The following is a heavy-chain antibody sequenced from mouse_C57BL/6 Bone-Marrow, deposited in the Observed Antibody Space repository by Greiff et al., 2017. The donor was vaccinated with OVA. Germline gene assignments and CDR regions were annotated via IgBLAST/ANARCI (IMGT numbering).Heavy chain of an antibody. CDR3: TRANWYAMDY. Sequence: EVKVVESGEGLVKPGGSLKLSCAASGFTFSSYAMSWVRQTPEKRLEWVAYISSGGDYIYYADTVKGRVTISRDNARNTLYLQISSLKSEDTAMYYCTRANWYAMDYWGQGTSVTVSA. CDR2: ISSGGDYI. CDR1: GFTFSSYA. V-gene: IGHV5-9-1*02. D-gene: IGHD4-1*01. J-gene: IGHJ4*01.